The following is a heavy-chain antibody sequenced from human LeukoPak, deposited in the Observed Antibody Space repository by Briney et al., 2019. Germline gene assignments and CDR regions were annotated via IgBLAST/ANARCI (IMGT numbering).Heavy chain of an antibody. Sequence: GRSLRLSCAASGLTFSSHRMHWVRQAPGKGLVWVSCINDDGSSTTYADSVKGRFTISRDNTKNMLYLEMKSLRVEDTAVYYCASTISCLLWGQGTLVTVSS. CDR3: ASTISCLL. J-gene: IGHJ4*02. D-gene: IGHD2-15*01. CDR1: GLTFSSHR. V-gene: IGHV3-74*01. CDR2: INDDGSST.